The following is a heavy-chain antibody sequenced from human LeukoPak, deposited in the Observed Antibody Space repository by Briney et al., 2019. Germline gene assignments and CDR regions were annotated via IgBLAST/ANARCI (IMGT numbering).Heavy chain of an antibody. CDR1: GGSISSYY. D-gene: IGHD5-18*01. Sequence: PSETLSLTCTVSGGSISSYYWSWIRQPPGKGLEWIGYIYYSGSTNYNPSLKSRVTISVDTSKNQFSLKLSSVTAADTAVYYCARGVDTAMVEWNAFDNWGQGTMVTVSS. CDR2: IYYSGST. CDR3: ARGVDTAMVEWNAFDN. V-gene: IGHV4-59*01. J-gene: IGHJ3*02.